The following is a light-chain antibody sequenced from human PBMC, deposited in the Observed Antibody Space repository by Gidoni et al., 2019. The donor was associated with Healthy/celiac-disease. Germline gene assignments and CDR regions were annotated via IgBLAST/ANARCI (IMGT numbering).Light chain of an antibody. J-gene: IGKJ4*01. CDR2: AAS. Sequence: DIQKTQSPSSLSASVGDRVTITCRASQGISNYLDWYQQKPGKVPKLLIYAASTLQSGVPSRFSGSGSGTDFTLTISSLQPEDVATYYCQKYNSAPPLTFGGGTKVEIK. V-gene: IGKV1-27*01. CDR3: QKYNSAPPLT. CDR1: QGISNY.